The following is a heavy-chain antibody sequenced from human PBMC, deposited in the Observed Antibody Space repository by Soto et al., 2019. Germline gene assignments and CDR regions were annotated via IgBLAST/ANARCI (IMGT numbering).Heavy chain of an antibody. J-gene: IGHJ4*02. CDR2: IYYSGST. CDR1: GGCISSSTYY. D-gene: IGHD5-12*01. V-gene: IGHV4-39*01. CDR3: AVPGYSGYDLRY. Sequence: SETQSLTCTVGGGCISSSTYYWGWIRQPPGKGLEWIGSIYYSGSTYYNPSLKSRVTISVDTSKNQFSLKLSSVTAADTAVYYCAVPGYSGYDLRYWGQGTLVTVSS.